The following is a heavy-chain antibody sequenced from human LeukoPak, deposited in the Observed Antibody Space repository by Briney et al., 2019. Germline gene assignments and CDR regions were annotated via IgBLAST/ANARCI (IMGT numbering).Heavy chain of an antibody. V-gene: IGHV3-7*03. D-gene: IGHD3-16*01. CDR3: ARGGGLDV. Sequence: GGSLRLSCAASGFTFSSHAMSWVRQAPGKGLEWVASINHNGNVNYYVDSVKGRFTISRDNAKNSLYLQMSNLRAEDTAVYFCARGGGLDVWGQGATVTVSS. CDR1: GFTFSSHA. CDR2: INHNGNVN. J-gene: IGHJ6*02.